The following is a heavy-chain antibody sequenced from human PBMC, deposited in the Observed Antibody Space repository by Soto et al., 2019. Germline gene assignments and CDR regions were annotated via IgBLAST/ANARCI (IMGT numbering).Heavy chain of an antibody. CDR3: TRDQSRDTSARGWFDP. Sequence: XVSLSLSCAASGFRFRSFAMNWGRQDPVKGLEWVSTISSNSAYIYDTDALRGRFTISRDNAKNSLHLQMNSLRAEDTAVYYCTRDQSRDTSARGWFDPWGPRTLVTVSS. CDR2: ISSNSAYI. D-gene: IGHD2-2*01. CDR1: GFRFRSFA. J-gene: IGHJ5*02. V-gene: IGHV3-21*01.